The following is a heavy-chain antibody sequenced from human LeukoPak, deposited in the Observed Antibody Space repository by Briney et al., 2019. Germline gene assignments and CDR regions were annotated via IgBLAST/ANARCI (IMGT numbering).Heavy chain of an antibody. Sequence: GGSLRLSCAASGFTFSSYGMHWVRQAPGKGLEWVAVISYDGSNKYYADSVKGRFTISRDNSKNTLYLQMNSLRAEDTAVYYCAKDPYGSGQGWFDPWGQGTLVTVSS. V-gene: IGHV3-30*18. CDR2: ISYDGSNK. CDR3: AKDPYGSGQGWFDP. CDR1: GFTFSSYG. J-gene: IGHJ5*02. D-gene: IGHD3-3*01.